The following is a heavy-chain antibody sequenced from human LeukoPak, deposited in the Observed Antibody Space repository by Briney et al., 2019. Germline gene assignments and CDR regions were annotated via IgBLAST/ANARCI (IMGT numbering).Heavy chain of an antibody. Sequence: PSETLSLTCAVYGGSFSDYFWSWVRQPPGKGLEWIGEVQPSGRTNYKSALKSRLTISVDTSKNQFSLSLSSVTAADTAVYFCASRSYDLLTGLGLTHDFWGQGTLVTVSS. J-gene: IGHJ4*02. CDR3: ASRSYDLLTGLGLTHDF. D-gene: IGHD3-9*01. CDR1: GGSFSDYF. CDR2: VQPSGRT. V-gene: IGHV4-34*01.